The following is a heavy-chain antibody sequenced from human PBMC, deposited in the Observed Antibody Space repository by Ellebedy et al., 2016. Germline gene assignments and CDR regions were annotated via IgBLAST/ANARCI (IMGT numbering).Heavy chain of an antibody. CDR3: ARKPADYSSGWYDF. CDR1: GFSFSNYW. CDR2: IKEDGSEK. J-gene: IGHJ5*01. V-gene: IGHV3-7*03. Sequence: PGGSLRLSCAASGFSFSNYWMSWVRQVPGKGLEWVANIKEDGSEKYFGASVRGRFAVSRDNSRNSLYLQMNSLRVEDTAVYHCARKPADYSSGWYDFWGQGTLVTVSS. D-gene: IGHD6-25*01.